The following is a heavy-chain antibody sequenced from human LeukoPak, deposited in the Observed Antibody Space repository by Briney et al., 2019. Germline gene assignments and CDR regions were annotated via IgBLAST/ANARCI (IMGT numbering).Heavy chain of an antibody. CDR2: IYYSGST. J-gene: IGHJ4*02. D-gene: IGHD6-19*01. V-gene: IGHV4-59*13. Sequence: PSETLSLTCTVSGGSISSYYWSWLRQPPGKGLECIGYIYYSGSTTYNPSLKSRVTISVDTSKNKFSLKLSSVPAADTAVYYCARMLVAVAGTSWVTFDYWGQGTLVTVPS. CDR1: GGSISSYY. CDR3: ARMLVAVAGTSWVTFDY.